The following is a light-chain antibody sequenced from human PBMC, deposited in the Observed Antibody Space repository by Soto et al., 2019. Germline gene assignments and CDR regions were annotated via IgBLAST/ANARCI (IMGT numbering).Light chain of an antibody. CDR3: QSYDSSLSGPVV. V-gene: IGLV1-40*01. CDR1: SSNIGAGYD. CDR2: GDT. Sequence: QSVLTQPPSVSGAPGQRVTISCTGSSSNIGAGYDVHWYQQLPGTAPKLLIYGDTIRPSGVPDRFSGSKSATSASLAIAGLQVEDGGDYYCQSYDSSLSGPVVFGGGTKLTVL. J-gene: IGLJ2*01.